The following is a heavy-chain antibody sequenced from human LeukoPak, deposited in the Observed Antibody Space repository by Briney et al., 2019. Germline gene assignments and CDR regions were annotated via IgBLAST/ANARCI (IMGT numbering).Heavy chain of an antibody. CDR1: GYTFTSYG. D-gene: IGHD5-18*01. CDR2: ISAYNGNT. J-gene: IGHJ3*02. CDR3: ARDCRRIRLWLRSRDAFDI. Sequence: GASVKVSCKASGYTFTSYGISWVRQAPGQGLEWMGWISAYNGNTNYAQKLQGRVTMTTDTSTSTAYMELRSLRSDDTAVYYCARDCRRIRLWLRSRDAFDIWGQGTMVTVSS. V-gene: IGHV1-18*01.